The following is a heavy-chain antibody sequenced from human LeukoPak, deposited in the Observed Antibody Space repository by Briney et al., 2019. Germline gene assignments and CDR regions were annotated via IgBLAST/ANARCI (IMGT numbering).Heavy chain of an antibody. J-gene: IGHJ4*02. CDR2: FYTSGST. V-gene: IGHV4-61*02. D-gene: IGHD7-27*01. CDR3: ARGPYAWGYIDY. Sequence: SETLSLTCTVSGGSISGGTYYWSWIRQPAGKGLEWIGRFYTSGSTNYNPSLKSRVTISVDTSKNQFSLKLSSVTAADTAVYYCARGPYAWGYIDYWGQGTLVTVSS. CDR1: GGSISGGTYY.